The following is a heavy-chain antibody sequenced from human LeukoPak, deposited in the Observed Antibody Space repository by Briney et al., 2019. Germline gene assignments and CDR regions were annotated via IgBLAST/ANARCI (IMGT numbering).Heavy chain of an antibody. D-gene: IGHD5-18*01. CDR3: ARVYSYGTELDY. CDR1: GFTFSSYS. J-gene: IGHJ4*02. Sequence: GGSLRLSCAASGFTFSSYSMNWVRQAPGKGLEWVSSISSSSSYIYYADSVKGRFTISRDNAKNSLYPQMNSLRAEDTAVYYCARVYSYGTELDYWGQGTLVTVSS. V-gene: IGHV3-21*01. CDR2: ISSSSSYI.